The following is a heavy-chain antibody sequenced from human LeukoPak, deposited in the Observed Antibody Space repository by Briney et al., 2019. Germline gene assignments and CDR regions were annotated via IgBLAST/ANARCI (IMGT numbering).Heavy chain of an antibody. V-gene: IGHV3-48*04. CDR3: ARDGYQVPTIFGTFDP. Sequence: PGGSLRLSCAASGVTFSSYSMNWVRQGPGKGLEWVSYISGDGTNIYYADSVKGRFTISRDNAKNSLYLQMSSLRAEDTAVYYCARDGYQVPTIFGTFDPWGQGTLVTVTS. D-gene: IGHD3-3*01. J-gene: IGHJ5*02. CDR2: ISGDGTNI. CDR1: GVTFSSYS.